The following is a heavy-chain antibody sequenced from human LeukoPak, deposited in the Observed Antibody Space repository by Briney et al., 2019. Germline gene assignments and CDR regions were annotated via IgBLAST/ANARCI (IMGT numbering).Heavy chain of an antibody. V-gene: IGHV4-30-4*01. Sequence: SQTLSLTCTVSGDSISGGGDFWSWIRQPPGKGLEWIGYIHASGTTHYKSSLTSRITMSLDTSKNEFSLKVTSVTAADTAIYYCARHSGYERDWGQGTLVTVSS. J-gene: IGHJ4*02. CDR2: IHASGTT. CDR1: GDSISGGGDF. D-gene: IGHD5-12*01. CDR3: ARHSGYERD.